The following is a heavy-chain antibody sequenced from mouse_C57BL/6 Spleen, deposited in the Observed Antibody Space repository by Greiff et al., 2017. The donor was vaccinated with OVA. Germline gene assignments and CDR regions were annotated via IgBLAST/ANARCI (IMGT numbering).Heavy chain of an antibody. D-gene: IGHD2-4*01. Sequence: VQLKESGPGLAKPSQTLSLTCSVTGYSITSDYWNWIRKFPGNKLEYMGYISYSGSTYYNPSLKSRISITRDTSKNQYYLQLNSVTTEDTATYYCARSAIYYDYDGYYFDYWGKGTTLTVSS. CDR2: ISYSGST. J-gene: IGHJ2*01. CDR3: ARSAIYYDYDGYYFDY. V-gene: IGHV3-8*01. CDR1: GYSITSDY.